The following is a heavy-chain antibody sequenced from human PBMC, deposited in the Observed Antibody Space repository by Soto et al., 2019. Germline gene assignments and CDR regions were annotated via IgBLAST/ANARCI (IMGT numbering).Heavy chain of an antibody. CDR1: GFSLSTSGVG. J-gene: IGHJ5*02. V-gene: IGHV2-5*02. CDR3: PHNLVAGTSWFDP. Sequence: QITLKESGPTLVKPTQTLTLTCTFSGFSLSTSGVGVVWIRQPPGKALEWLGIIYWDDDKRYSPSLKSRHTITHDTSQHHVVLTMTTMDPVDTGTYYCPHNLVAGTSWFDPWGQGTLVTFSS. D-gene: IGHD6-19*01. CDR2: IYWDDDK.